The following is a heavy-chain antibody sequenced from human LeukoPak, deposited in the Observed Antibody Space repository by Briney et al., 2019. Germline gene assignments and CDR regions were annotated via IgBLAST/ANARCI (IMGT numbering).Heavy chain of an antibody. CDR2: ISSNGGST. J-gene: IGHJ3*02. Sequence: GGSLRLSCAASGFTFSSYAMHWVRQAPGKGLEYVSAISSNGGSTYYANSVKGRFTISGDNSKNTLYLQMGSLRAEDMAVYYCARDGPYYYDSSGYYGLNAFDIWGQGTMVTVSS. CDR3: ARDGPYYYDSSGYYGLNAFDI. D-gene: IGHD3-22*01. V-gene: IGHV3-64*01. CDR1: GFTFSSYA.